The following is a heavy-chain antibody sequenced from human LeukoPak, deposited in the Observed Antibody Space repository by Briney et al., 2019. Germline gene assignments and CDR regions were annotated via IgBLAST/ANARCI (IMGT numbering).Heavy chain of an antibody. CDR2: IYSGGST. J-gene: IGHJ4*02. Sequence: GGSLRLSCAASGFAVSSNYMSWVRQAPGKGLEWVSVIYSGGSTYYADSVKGRFTISRDNSKNTLYLQMNNLKPEDTAVYYCAKARTAFDFWSGYYDYWGQGSIVTVSS. CDR3: AKARTAFDFWSGYYDY. CDR1: GFAVSSNY. D-gene: IGHD3-3*01. V-gene: IGHV3-53*05.